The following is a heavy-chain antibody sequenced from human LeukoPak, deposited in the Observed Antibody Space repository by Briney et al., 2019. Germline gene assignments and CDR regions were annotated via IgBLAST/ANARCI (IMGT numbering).Heavy chain of an antibody. CDR1: GGSISSGDYY. CDR2: IYYSRST. D-gene: IGHD3-22*01. CDR3: ARGSGYYYWFDP. Sequence: PSQTLSLTCTVSGGSISSGDYYWSWIRQPPGKGLEWIGYIYYSRSTYYNPSLKSRVTISVDTSKNQFSLKLSSVTAADTAVYYCARGSGYYYWFDPWGQGTLVTVSS. J-gene: IGHJ5*02. V-gene: IGHV4-30-4*01.